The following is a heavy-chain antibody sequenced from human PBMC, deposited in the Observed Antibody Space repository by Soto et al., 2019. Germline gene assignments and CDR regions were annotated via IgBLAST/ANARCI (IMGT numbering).Heavy chain of an antibody. V-gene: IGHV3-30*18. CDR1: GFTFSSYG. J-gene: IGHJ4*02. Sequence: GGSLRLSCAASGFTFSSYGMHWVRQAPGKGLEWVAVISYDGSNKYYADSVKGRFTISRDNSKNTLYLQMNSLRAEDTAVYYCAKDRYYYGSGSTLTNWGQGTLVTVSS. CDR3: AKDRYYYGSGSTLTN. D-gene: IGHD3-10*01. CDR2: ISYDGSNK.